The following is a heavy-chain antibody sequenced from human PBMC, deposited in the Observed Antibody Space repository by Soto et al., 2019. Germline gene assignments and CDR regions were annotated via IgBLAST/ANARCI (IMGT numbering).Heavy chain of an antibody. CDR3: ARDRIIGTSYSDY. J-gene: IGHJ4*02. Sequence: QVQLQESGPGLMKPSETLSLNCTVSSGSINSFYWSWIRQPAGKGLEWIGRIHSSGTTNYNPSLKSRVTMSVDTSKNQFSLKLTSVTAADTAVYYCARDRIIGTSYSDYWGQGILVTVSS. V-gene: IGHV4-4*07. CDR1: SGSINSFY. CDR2: IHSSGTT. D-gene: IGHD1-7*01.